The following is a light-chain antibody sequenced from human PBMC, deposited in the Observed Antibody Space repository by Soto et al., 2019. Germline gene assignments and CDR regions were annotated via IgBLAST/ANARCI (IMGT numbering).Light chain of an antibody. V-gene: IGKV1-5*03. CDR3: QQYNSYPRT. Sequence: DIQMTQSPSTLSASVGDRVTITCRASQTIRHRLAWFQQKPGKAPNLLIYQASRLKSGVPSRVSGSGSGTEFTLTINGLQPDDFATYYCQQYNSYPRTFGQGTKVEIK. CDR1: QTIRHR. J-gene: IGKJ1*01. CDR2: QAS.